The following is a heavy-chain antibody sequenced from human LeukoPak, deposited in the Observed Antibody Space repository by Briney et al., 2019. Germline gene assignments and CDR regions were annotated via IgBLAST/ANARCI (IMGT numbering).Heavy chain of an antibody. CDR2: MYHSGSS. CDR3: ARIPGIAVAGTSDAFDI. Sequence: SETLSLTCTVSGFSISNGYHWGWIRQPPGKGLEWIGSMYHSGSSYYNPSLRSRVTISVDTSKNQFSLKLSSVTAADTAVYYCARIPGIAVAGTSDAFDIWGQGTMVTVSS. CDR1: GFSISNGYH. D-gene: IGHD6-19*01. V-gene: IGHV4-38-2*02. J-gene: IGHJ3*02.